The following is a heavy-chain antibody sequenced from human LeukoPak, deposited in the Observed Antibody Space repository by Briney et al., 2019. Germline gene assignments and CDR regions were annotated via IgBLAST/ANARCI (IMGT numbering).Heavy chain of an antibody. D-gene: IGHD3-3*01. V-gene: IGHV1-8*01. CDR2: MNPKRGNA. Sequence: ASVTVPCKPCVYTFPNLVINGVGPPTGQGLDGMGWMNPKRGNAGNAQKFQGRVTMTRNTSISTAYMELSSLRSEDTAVYYCARAMTDYDFWRVLYYYYMDVWGKGTTVTVSS. J-gene: IGHJ6*03. CDR1: VYTFPNLV. CDR3: ARAMTDYDFWRVLYYYYMDV.